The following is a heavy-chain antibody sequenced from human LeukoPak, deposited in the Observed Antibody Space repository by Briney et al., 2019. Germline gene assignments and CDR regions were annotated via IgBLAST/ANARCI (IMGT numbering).Heavy chain of an antibody. Sequence: SETLSLTCTVSGGSISGYYWSWIRQPPGKGLEWIGYIYSSGSTNYNPSLKSRVTISIDTSKNQFSLKLSSVTAADTAVYYCTRGAGWLIDYWGQGTLVTVSS. CDR2: IYSSGST. J-gene: IGHJ4*02. D-gene: IGHD3-16*01. CDR1: GGSISGYY. V-gene: IGHV4-59*01. CDR3: TRGAGWLIDY.